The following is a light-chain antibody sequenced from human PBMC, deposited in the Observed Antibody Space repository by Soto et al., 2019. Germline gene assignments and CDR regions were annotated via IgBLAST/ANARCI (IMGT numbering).Light chain of an antibody. Sequence: DIQMTQSPSSLSASVGDRVTVTCRASQDISIYLAWYQQKPGKVPKLLIYAASTLQSGVPSRFSGSGSGTDFPLTISSLQPEDVATYYCQKYNSAPWTFGQGTKVEIK. J-gene: IGKJ1*01. CDR2: AAS. CDR1: QDISIY. V-gene: IGKV1-27*01. CDR3: QKYNSAPWT.